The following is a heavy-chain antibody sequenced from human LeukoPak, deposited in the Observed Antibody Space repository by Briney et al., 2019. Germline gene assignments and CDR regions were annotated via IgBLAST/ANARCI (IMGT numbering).Heavy chain of an antibody. Sequence: SEALSLTCTVSGGSISSYYWSWIRQPPGKGLEWIGYIYYSGSTNYNPSLKSQVTISVDTSKNQFSLKLSSVTAADTAVYYCARGPYDSSGYYSDYWGQGTLVTVSS. CDR2: IYYSGST. CDR3: ARGPYDSSGYYSDY. CDR1: GGSISSYY. V-gene: IGHV4-59*01. J-gene: IGHJ4*02. D-gene: IGHD3-22*01.